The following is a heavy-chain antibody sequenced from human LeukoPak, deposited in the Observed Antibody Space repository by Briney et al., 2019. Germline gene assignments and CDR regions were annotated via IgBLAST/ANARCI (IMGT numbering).Heavy chain of an antibody. CDR1: GFTFSSYG. J-gene: IGHJ4*02. CDR2: ISGSGGST. D-gene: IGHD5-18*01. V-gene: IGHV3-23*01. CDR3: AKASGYSFGHFDY. Sequence: GGSLRLSCAASGFTFSSYGMSWVRQAPGKGLEWVSAISGSGGSTYYADSVKGRFTISRDNSKNSLYLQMNDLRAEDMALYYCAKASGYSFGHFDYWGQGTLVTVSS.